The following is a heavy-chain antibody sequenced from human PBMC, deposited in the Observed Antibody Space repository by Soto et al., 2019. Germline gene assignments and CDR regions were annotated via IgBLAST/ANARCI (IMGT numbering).Heavy chain of an antibody. CDR2: ISSSGSTI. CDR1: GFTFSDDY. J-gene: IGHJ6*02. Sequence: GSLRLSCAASGFTFSDDYMSWIRQAPGKGLEWVSYISSSGSTIYYADSVKGRFTISRDNAKNSLYLQMNSLRAEDTAVYYCAREGYCSCSCYDTEPYGIYVRAQRTTVPVS. CDR3: AREGYCSCSCYDTEPYGIYV. D-gene: IGHD2-15*01. V-gene: IGHV3-11*01.